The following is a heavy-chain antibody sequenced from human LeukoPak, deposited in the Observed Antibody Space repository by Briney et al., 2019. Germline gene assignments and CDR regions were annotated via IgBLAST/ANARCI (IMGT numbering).Heavy chain of an antibody. Sequence: PGGSLRLSCAASGFTFSSYAMSWVRQAPGKGLEWVSAISGSGGSTYYADSVKGRFTISRDNSKNTLYLQMNSLRAEDTAVYYCAKDLRITMIVVVTTLDYWGQGTLVTVSS. CDR1: GFTFSSYA. D-gene: IGHD3-22*01. CDR2: ISGSGGST. CDR3: AKDLRITMIVVVTTLDY. V-gene: IGHV3-23*01. J-gene: IGHJ4*02.